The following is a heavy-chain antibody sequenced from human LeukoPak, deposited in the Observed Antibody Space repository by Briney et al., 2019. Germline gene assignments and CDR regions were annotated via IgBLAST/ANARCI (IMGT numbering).Heavy chain of an antibody. V-gene: IGHV3-21*01. CDR2: ISSSSSYI. CDR3: ARYRVTFYDFWSGYSGVFDY. D-gene: IGHD3-3*01. J-gene: IGHJ4*02. CDR1: GFTFSSYS. Sequence: GGSLRLSCAASGFTFSSYSMNWVRQAPGKGLEWVSSISSSSSYIYYADSVKGRFTISRDHAKNSLYLQMNSLRAADKAVYYCARYRVTFYDFWSGYSGVFDYWGQGTLVTVSS.